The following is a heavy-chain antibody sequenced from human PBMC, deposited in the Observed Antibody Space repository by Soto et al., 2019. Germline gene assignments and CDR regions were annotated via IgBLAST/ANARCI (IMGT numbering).Heavy chain of an antibody. J-gene: IGHJ5*02. D-gene: IGHD5-12*01. CDR3: AKVGSS. CDR2: ISYDGSNK. CDR1: GFTFSSYV. Sequence: PGGSLRLSCAASGFTFSSYVMHWVRQAPGKGLEWVAVISYDGSNKYYADSVKGRFTISRDNSKNTLYLQMNSLRAEDTAVYYCAKVGSSWGQGTLVTVSS. V-gene: IGHV3-30*18.